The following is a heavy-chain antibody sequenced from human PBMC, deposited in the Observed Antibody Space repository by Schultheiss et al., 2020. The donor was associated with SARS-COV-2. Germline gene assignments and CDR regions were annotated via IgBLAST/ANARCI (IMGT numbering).Heavy chain of an antibody. CDR2: IYSGGST. V-gene: IGHV3-53*01. CDR1: GFTVSTNY. CDR3: AREGPPNWYFDL. Sequence: GGSLRLSCAASGFTVSTNYMSWVRQTQGRGLEWVSVIYSGGSTYYAASVKGRFTISRDIAKNTLYLQMNSLRAGDTAVYYCAREGPPNWYFDLWGPGTLVTVSS. J-gene: IGHJ2*01.